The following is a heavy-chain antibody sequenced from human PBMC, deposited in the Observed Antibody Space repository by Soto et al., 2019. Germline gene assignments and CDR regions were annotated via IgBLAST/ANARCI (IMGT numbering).Heavy chain of an antibody. J-gene: IGHJ4*02. CDR1: GITFSNYG. D-gene: IGHD3-10*01. Sequence: QAQLVESGGGVVQPGTSLRLSCTASGITFSNYGFHWVRQAPGKGLEWVAVIWYDGTTKFYSDSVKGRFTISRDISKNTLYLQMNSLRADDTALYYCATVDNYYGSVFWGQGTLVTVSS. V-gene: IGHV3-33*01. CDR3: ATVDNYYGSVF. CDR2: IWYDGTTK.